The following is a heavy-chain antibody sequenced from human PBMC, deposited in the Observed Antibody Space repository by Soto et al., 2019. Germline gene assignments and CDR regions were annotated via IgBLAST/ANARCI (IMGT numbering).Heavy chain of an antibody. CDR2: ISYDGSNK. CDR3: ARAEGGHSSSWYLLAYYGMDV. Sequence: PGGSLRLSCAASGFTFSSYAMHWVRQAPGKGLEWVAVISYDGSNKYYADSVKGRFTISRDNSKNTLYLKMNSLRAEDTALYYCARAEGGHSSSWYLLAYYGMDVWGQGNTVNVSS. D-gene: IGHD6-13*01. J-gene: IGHJ6*02. CDR1: GFTFSSYA. V-gene: IGHV3-30-3*01.